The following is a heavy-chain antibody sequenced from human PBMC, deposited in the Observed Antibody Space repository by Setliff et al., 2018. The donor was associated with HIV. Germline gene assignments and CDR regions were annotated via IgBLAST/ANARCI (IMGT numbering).Heavy chain of an antibody. CDR3: ATKLYCTNGVCLDAFDI. D-gene: IGHD2-8*01. CDR1: GYTFTSYD. CDR2: MNPNSGNT. J-gene: IGHJ3*02. Sequence: GASVKVSCKASGYTFTSYDINWVRQATGQGLEWMGWMNPNSGNTGYAQKFQGRVTMTRKISISTAYMELSSLGSEDTAVYYCATKLYCTNGVCLDAFDIWGQGTMVTVSS. V-gene: IGHV1-8*02.